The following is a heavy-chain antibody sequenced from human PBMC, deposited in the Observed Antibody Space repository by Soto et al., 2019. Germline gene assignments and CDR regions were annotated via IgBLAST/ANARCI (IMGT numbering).Heavy chain of an antibody. CDR2: IIPIFGTA. CDR1: GGTFSSYA. Sequence: ASVKVSCKASGGTFSSYAISWVRQAPGQGLEWMGGIIPIFGTANYAQKFQGRVTITADESTSTAYMELSSLRSEDTAVYYCARRGYSYGYAAFDIWGQGTMVTVSS. CDR3: ARRGYSYGYAAFDI. D-gene: IGHD5-18*01. V-gene: IGHV1-69*13. J-gene: IGHJ3*02.